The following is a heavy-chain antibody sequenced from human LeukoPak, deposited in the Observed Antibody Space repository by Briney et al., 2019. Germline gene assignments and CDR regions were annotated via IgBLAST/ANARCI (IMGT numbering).Heavy chain of an antibody. V-gene: IGHV4-39*01. CDR1: GGSISSSSYY. CDR3: AEVYYDFWSGHNWFDP. J-gene: IGHJ5*02. D-gene: IGHD3-3*01. Sequence: SETLSLTCTASGGSISSSSYYWGWIRQPPGKGLEWIGSIYYSGSTYYNPSLKSRVTISVDTSKNQFSLKLSSVTAADTAVYYCAEVYYDFWSGHNWFDPWGQGTLVTVSS. CDR2: IYYSGST.